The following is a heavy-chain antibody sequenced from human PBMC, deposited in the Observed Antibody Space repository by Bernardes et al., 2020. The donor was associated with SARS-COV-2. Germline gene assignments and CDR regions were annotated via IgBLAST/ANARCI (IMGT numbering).Heavy chain of an antibody. CDR1: GFTFSNAW. D-gene: IGHD6-13*01. CDR3: ATPGIAEPHTQPFAY. Sequence: GGSLRLSCAASGFTFSNAWMTWVRQAPGKGLEWVGRIKSRTDGGATDYAAPVKGRFTISRDDSENTLYLQMHSLRTEDTAIYYCATPGIAEPHTQPFAYWGQGTLVTVSS. J-gene: IGHJ4*02. V-gene: IGHV3-15*01. CDR2: IKSRTDGGAT.